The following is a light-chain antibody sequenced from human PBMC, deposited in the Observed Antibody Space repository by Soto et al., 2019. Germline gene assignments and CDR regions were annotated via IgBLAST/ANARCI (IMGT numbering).Light chain of an antibody. Sequence: QSVLTQSPSASGTPGQRVYISCSGSTSNIGTNTVSWYQHVPGTAPKLLIYSNDQRPSAVPGRCSGSKSGTSASLAISGLLYEDEADYYCATWDDSLNVVFGGGTKVTVL. J-gene: IGLJ2*01. CDR2: SND. CDR1: TSNIGTNT. V-gene: IGLV1-44*01. CDR3: ATWDDSLNVV.